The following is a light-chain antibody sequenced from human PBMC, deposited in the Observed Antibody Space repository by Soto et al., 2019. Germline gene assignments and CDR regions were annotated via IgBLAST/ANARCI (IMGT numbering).Light chain of an antibody. Sequence: DIPMTQSPSSLSASVGDRVTITCRASQTISSYLNWYQQKPGKAPKLLIHAASSLQSGVPSRFSGSGYGTDFTLTISSLQPEDFATYYCQQSYSTPRTFGQGTKVEIK. V-gene: IGKV1-39*01. CDR3: QQSYSTPRT. J-gene: IGKJ1*01. CDR1: QTISSY. CDR2: AAS.